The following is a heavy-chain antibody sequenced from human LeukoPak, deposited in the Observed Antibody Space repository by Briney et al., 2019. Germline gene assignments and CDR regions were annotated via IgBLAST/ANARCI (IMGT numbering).Heavy chain of an antibody. CDR3: AKGSYYDSSGSFYFDY. CDR2: ISGSGDNT. J-gene: IGHJ4*02. CDR1: EFTFSSYA. D-gene: IGHD3-22*01. V-gene: IGHV3-23*01. Sequence: GGSLRLSCAASEFTFSSYAMSWVRQAPGKGLEWVSGISGSGDNTYYADSVKGRFTISRDNSKNTLYVQVNSLGTEDTAAYYCAKGSYYDSSGSFYFDYWGQGTLVTVSS.